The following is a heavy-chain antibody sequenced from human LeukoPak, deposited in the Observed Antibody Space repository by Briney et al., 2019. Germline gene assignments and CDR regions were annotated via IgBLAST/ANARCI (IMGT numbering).Heavy chain of an antibody. CDR2: ISRSSSTT. V-gene: IGHV3-48*04. D-gene: IGHD3-10*01. J-gene: IGHJ4*02. CDR3: ARGRSGSYGFFDY. Sequence: GGSLRLSCAASGFTFSGYSMNWVRQAPGRGLEWVSYISRSSSTTYYADSVKGRFTISRDNAKNTVYLQMNSLRAEDTAVYYCARGRSGSYGFFDYWSLGNLVTVSS. CDR1: GFTFSGYS.